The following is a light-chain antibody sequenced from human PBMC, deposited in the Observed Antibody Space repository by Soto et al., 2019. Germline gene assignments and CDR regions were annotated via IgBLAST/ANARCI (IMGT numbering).Light chain of an antibody. CDR3: QQRSNWREIT. Sequence: EIVLTQSPATLSLSPGERATLSCRASQSVSSYLAWYQQKPGQAPRLLIYDASNRATGIPARFSGSGSGTDFTLTISSLEPEDLAVYYCQQRSNWREITFGQGTRLEIK. J-gene: IGKJ5*01. CDR2: DAS. V-gene: IGKV3-11*01. CDR1: QSVSSY.